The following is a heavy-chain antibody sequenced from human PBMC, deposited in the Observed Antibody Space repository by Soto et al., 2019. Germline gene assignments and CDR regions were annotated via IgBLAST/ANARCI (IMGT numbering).Heavy chain of an antibody. J-gene: IGHJ4*02. CDR2: IIPILGIA. CDR3: ARAAAAATYYFDY. V-gene: IGHV1-69*02. D-gene: IGHD6-13*01. CDR1: GGTFSSYT. Sequence: QVQLVQSGAEVKKPGSSVKVSCKASGGTFSSYTISWVRQAPGRGLEWMRRIIPILGIANYAQKFQGRVTITADKSTSTAYMELSSLRSEDTAVYYCARAAAAATYYFDYWGQGTLVTVSS.